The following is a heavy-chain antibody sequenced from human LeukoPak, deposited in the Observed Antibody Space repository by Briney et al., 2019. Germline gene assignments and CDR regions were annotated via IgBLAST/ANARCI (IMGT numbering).Heavy chain of an antibody. CDR3: ARDSNTAYYYGMDV. J-gene: IGHJ6*02. V-gene: IGHV7-4-1*02. CDR1: GYTFTSYA. D-gene: IGHD5-18*01. CDR2: INTNTGNP. Sequence: ASVKVSCKASGYTFTSYAMNWVRQAPGQGLEWMGWINTNTGNPTYAQGFTGRFVFSLDTSVSTAYLQISSLKAEDTAVYYCARDSNTAYYYGMDVWGQGTTVTVSS.